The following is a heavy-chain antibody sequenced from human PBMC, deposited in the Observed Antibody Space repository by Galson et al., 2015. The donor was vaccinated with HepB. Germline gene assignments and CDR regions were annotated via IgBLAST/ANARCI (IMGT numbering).Heavy chain of an antibody. CDR3: ARAYYYDRGSRGSAFDI. V-gene: IGHV1-46*03. CDR1: GYTFTSYY. D-gene: IGHD3-22*01. CDR2: INPSGGST. J-gene: IGHJ3*02. Sequence: SCKASGYTFTSYYMHWVRQAPGQGLEWMGIINPSGGSTSYAQKFQGRVTMTRDTSTSTVYMELSSLRSEDTAVYYCARAYYYDRGSRGSAFDIWGQGTMVTVSS.